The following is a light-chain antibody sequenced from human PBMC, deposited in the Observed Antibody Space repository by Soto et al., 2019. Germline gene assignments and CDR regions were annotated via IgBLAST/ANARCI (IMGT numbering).Light chain of an antibody. CDR2: EGS. V-gene: IGLV2-23*01. J-gene: IGLJ1*01. CDR1: SSDVGSYNL. CDR3: CSYAGSSTSYV. Sequence: QSAPTQPASVSGSPGQSITFSCTGTSSDVGSYNLVSWYQQHPGKAPKLMIYEGSKRPSGVSNRFSGSKSGNTASLTISGLQAEDEADYYCCSYAGSSTSYVFGTETKLTVL.